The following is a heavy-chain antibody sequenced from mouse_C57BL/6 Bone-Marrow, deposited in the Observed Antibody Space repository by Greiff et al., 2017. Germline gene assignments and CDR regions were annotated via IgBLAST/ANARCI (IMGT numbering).Heavy chain of an antibody. CDR2: ISSGSSGI. CDR3: ARRPDY. J-gene: IGHJ2*01. V-gene: IGHV5-17*01. CDR1: GFTFSDYG. Sequence: EVQLMESGGGLVKPGGSLYLSCAASGFTFSDYGMHWVRQAPEQGLEWVAYISSGSSGIYYADTVKGRLTISRNKAKNSLFLHMTSLRSDDTAMYYCARRPDYWGPGTTLTVSS.